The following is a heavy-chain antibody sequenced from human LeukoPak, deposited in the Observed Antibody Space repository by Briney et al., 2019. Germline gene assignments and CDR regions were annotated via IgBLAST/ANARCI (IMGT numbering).Heavy chain of an antibody. CDR3: ARSPPPDYGDYPVYYYYYGMDV. D-gene: IGHD4-17*01. CDR1: GFTFSSYA. J-gene: IGHJ6*02. V-gene: IGHV3-30-3*01. Sequence: GGSLRLSCAASGFTFSSYAMHWVRQAPGKGLEWVAVISYDGSNKYYADSVKGRFTISRDNSKNTLYLQMNSLRAEDTAVYYCARSPPPDYGDYPVYYYYYGMDVWGQGTTVTVSS. CDR2: ISYDGSNK.